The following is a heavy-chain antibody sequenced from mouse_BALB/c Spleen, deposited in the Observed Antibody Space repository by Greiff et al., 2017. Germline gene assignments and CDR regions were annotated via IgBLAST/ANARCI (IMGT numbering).Heavy chain of an antibody. Sequence: EVQLQQSGPELVKPGASVKISCKASGYSFTDYFMNWVKQSHGKSLEWIGRINPYNGDAFYNQKFKVKATLTVDTSSSTAHLGLLSLTSEDSAVYYCGRSYDGSPFAYWGQGTLVTVSA. D-gene: IGHD2-3*01. CDR2: INPYNGDA. CDR3: GRSYDGSPFAY. CDR1: GYSFTDYF. J-gene: IGHJ3*01. V-gene: IGHV1-37*01.